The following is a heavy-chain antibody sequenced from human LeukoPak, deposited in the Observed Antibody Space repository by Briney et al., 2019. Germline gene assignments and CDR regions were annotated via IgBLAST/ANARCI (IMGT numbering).Heavy chain of an antibody. CDR2: ISYDESNK. CDR1: GFTFINYA. CDR3: AKDLSIFGVVVY. J-gene: IGHJ4*02. Sequence: PGGSLRLSCAASGFTFINYAMHWVRQAPGKGLEWVAFISYDESNKYYADSVKGRFTISRDNSKNTLYLQMNSLRAEDTAVYYCAKDLSIFGVVVYWGQGTLVTVSS. D-gene: IGHD3-3*02. V-gene: IGHV3-30-3*01.